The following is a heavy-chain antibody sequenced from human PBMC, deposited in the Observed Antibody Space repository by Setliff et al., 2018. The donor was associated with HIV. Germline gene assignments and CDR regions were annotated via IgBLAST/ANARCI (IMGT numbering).Heavy chain of an antibody. V-gene: IGHV3-33*06. Sequence: GGSLRLSCAASGFTFRTYAMHWVRQAPGKGLEWVAVIWYGGSNKYYADSVKGRFSISRDNSKNTLYLQMDSLRAEDTAVYYCSKGSKQQLWLALDVWGQGTTVTVSS. D-gene: IGHD6-13*01. CDR3: SKGSKQQLWLALDV. J-gene: IGHJ6*02. CDR2: IWYGGSNK. CDR1: GFTFRTYA.